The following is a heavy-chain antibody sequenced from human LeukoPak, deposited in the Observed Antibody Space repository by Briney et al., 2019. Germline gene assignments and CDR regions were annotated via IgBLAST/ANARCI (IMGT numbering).Heavy chain of an antibody. CDR3: AGHHPRNTVDF. CDR2: ISDIGSI. J-gene: IGHJ4*02. CDR1: GGSISSYH. V-gene: IGHV4-59*08. D-gene: IGHD2/OR15-2a*01. Sequence: SETLSLTCTVSGGSISSYHWSWIRQPPGKGLEWIAYISDIGSINYNPSLKSRVTISLETSKNQLSLKLRSVPAADTAVYYCAGHHPRNTVDFWGQGTLVTVSS.